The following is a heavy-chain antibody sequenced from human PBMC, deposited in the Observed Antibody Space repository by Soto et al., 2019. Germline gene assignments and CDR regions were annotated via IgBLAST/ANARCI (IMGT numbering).Heavy chain of an antibody. CDR3: ARTLPQIDY. J-gene: IGHJ4*02. CDR1: GYTFSSYG. CDR2: ISAYNGNT. V-gene: IGHV1-18*01. D-gene: IGHD1-26*01. Sequence: QVQLVQSGAEVKKPGASVKVSCKASGYTFSSYGISWVRQAPGQGLEWMGWISAYNGNTNYAQKLQGRVTMTTDTPWSTAYMDLRCLRSDDTVVYSCARTLPQIDYWGQGTLVTVSS.